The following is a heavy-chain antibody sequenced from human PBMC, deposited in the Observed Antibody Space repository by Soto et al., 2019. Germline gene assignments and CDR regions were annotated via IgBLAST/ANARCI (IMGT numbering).Heavy chain of an antibody. CDR2: IYHSGST. CDR3: ARIAVAGKDYYYYGMDV. CDR1: GGSISSSNW. Sequence: SETLSLTCAVSGGSISSSNWWSWVRQPPGKGLEWIGEIYHSGSTNYNPSLKSRVTISVDKSKNQFSLKLSSVTAADTAVYYRARIAVAGKDYYYYGMDVWGQGTTVTVS. J-gene: IGHJ6*02. V-gene: IGHV4-4*02. D-gene: IGHD6-19*01.